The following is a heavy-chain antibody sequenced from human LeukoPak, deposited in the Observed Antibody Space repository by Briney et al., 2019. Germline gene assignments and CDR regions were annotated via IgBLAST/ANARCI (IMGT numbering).Heavy chain of an antibody. J-gene: IGHJ4*02. CDR1: GFTFSIYE. D-gene: IGHD3-22*01. CDR3: ARETDSSLFDY. V-gene: IGHV3-48*03. Sequence: GGSLRLSCAASGFTFSIYEMNWVRQAPGKGLEWVSSSSGSTIYYADSVKGRFTMSRDNAKNSLYLQMNSLRDEDTAVYYCARETDSSLFDYWGQGTLVTVSS. CDR2: SSSGSTI.